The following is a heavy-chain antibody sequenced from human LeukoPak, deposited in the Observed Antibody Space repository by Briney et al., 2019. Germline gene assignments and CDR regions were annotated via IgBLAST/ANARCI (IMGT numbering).Heavy chain of an antibody. Sequence: SVKVSCKASGGTFSSYAISWVRQAPGQGLEWMGGIIPIFGTANYAQKFQGRVTITADESTSTAYMELSSLRSEDTAVYYCARGPYYYYGMDVWGQGATVTVSS. CDR2: IIPIFGTA. J-gene: IGHJ6*02. CDR3: ARGPYYYYGMDV. CDR1: GGTFSSYA. V-gene: IGHV1-69*13.